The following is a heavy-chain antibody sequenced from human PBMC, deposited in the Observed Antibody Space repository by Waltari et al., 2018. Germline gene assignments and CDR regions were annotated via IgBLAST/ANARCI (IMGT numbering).Heavy chain of an antibody. CDR3: ARRWGSGSPYFDF. V-gene: IGHV4-39*01. CDR1: GGSISSTNYF. CDR2: INYSGST. Sequence: QLQLQESGPGLVKPSATLSLTCTVSGGSISSTNYFLVLIPQPPGKGLEYIGIINYSGSTYYNPSLKSRLTISVDTSKNQFSLNLNSVTAADTDLYYCARRWGSGSPYFDFWGQGTLVTVSS. J-gene: IGHJ4*02. D-gene: IGHD3-10*01.